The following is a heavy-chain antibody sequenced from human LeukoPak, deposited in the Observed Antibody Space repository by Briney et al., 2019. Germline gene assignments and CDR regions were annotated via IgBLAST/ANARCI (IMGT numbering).Heavy chain of an antibody. Sequence: GGSLRLSCAASGFTFSSSWLSWVRQAPGKGLEWVANIKQDGSEEYYVDSVKGRFTISRDNAQNSLYLQMNSLRAEGTAVCYCAKGGWTMGYWGQGTLVTVSS. J-gene: IGHJ4*02. D-gene: IGHD1-26*01. CDR3: AKGGWTMGY. V-gene: IGHV3-7*03. CDR2: IKQDGSEE. CDR1: GFTFSSSW.